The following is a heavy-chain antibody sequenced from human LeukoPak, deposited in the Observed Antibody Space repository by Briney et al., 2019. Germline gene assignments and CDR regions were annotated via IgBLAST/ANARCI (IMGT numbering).Heavy chain of an antibody. V-gene: IGHV4-31*03. CDR3: ARVVSRGSYNWFDP. D-gene: IGHD6-6*01. CDR1: GGSISSGGYY. J-gene: IGHJ5*02. CDR2: IYYSGST. Sequence: SETLSLTCTVSGGSISSGGYYWSWIRQHPGKGLEWIGYIYYSGSTYNNPSLKSRVTISVDTSKNQFSLKLSSVTAADTAVYYCARVVSRGSYNWFDPWGQGTLVTVSS.